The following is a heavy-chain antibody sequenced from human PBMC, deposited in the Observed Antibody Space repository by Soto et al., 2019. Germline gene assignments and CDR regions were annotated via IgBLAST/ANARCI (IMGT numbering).Heavy chain of an antibody. J-gene: IGHJ4*02. CDR3: AEGGGGYCSGGSCYLQGYFDY. Sequence: QVQLVQSGAEVKKPGSSVKVSCKASGGTFSSYAISWVRQATGQGLEWMGGIIPIFGTANYAQKFQGRVTITADKSTSTAYMELSSLRSEDTAVYYCAEGGGGYCSGGSCYLQGYFDYWGQGTLVTVSS. D-gene: IGHD2-15*01. CDR1: GGTFSSYA. CDR2: IIPIFGTA. V-gene: IGHV1-69*06.